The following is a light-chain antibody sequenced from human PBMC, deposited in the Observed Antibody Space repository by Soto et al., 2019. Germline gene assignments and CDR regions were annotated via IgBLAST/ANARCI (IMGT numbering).Light chain of an antibody. CDR2: AVT. V-gene: IGLV2-23*02. Sequence: QSALTQPASVSGSPGQSITISCTGTRGDVGGFNLVSWHQQYASKVPKLIIYAVTERPSGVSTRFSGSKSGNTAYLTISGLQAEDEATYYCCSFAGTSTFVFGGGTKLTVL. J-gene: IGLJ3*02. CDR3: CSFAGTSTFV. CDR1: RGDVGGFNL.